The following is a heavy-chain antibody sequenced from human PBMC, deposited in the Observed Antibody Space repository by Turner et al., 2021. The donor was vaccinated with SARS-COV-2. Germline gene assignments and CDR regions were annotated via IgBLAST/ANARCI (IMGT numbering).Heavy chain of an antibody. CDR1: GGTFSSYA. CDR3: ARCLGFDWLFPFDY. D-gene: IGHD3-9*01. CDR2: IIPIFGPA. Sequence: QVQLVQSGAEVKKPGSSVKVSCKASGGTFSSYAISWVRQAPGQGLEWMRGIIPIFGPANYAQKFQGRVTITADESTSTASMELCSLISEDTAVYYCARCLGFDWLFPFDYWGQGTLVTVSS. J-gene: IGHJ4*02. V-gene: IGHV1-69*01.